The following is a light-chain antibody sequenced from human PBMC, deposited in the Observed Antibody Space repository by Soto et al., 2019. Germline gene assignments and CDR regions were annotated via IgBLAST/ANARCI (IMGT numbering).Light chain of an antibody. Sequence: QCVLTQDASVSGSPGQAITISCTGTSSDVGGYNYVSWYQQHPGKAPKLMIYDVSNRPSGVSNRFSGSKSGNTASLSISGLQAEDEADYYCSSYTSSSTPYVFGTGTKVTVL. CDR1: SSDVGGYNY. V-gene: IGLV2-14*01. J-gene: IGLJ1*01. CDR3: SSYTSSSTPYV. CDR2: DVS.